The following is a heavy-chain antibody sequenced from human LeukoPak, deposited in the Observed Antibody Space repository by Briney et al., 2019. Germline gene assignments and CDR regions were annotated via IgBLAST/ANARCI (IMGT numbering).Heavy chain of an antibody. CDR3: ARGSSSWLDLAFDY. CDR2: INPNSGGT. V-gene: IGHV1-2*02. CDR1: GYTFTCYY. D-gene: IGHD6-13*01. J-gene: IGHJ4*02. Sequence: ASVKVSCKASGYTFTCYYMHWVRQAPGQGLEWMGWINPNSGGTNYAQKFQGRVTMTRDTSISTAYMELSRLRSDDTAVYCCARGSSSWLDLAFDYWGQGTLVTVSS.